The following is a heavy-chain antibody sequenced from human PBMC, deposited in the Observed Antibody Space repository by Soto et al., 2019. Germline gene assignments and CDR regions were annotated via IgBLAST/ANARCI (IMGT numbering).Heavy chain of an antibody. D-gene: IGHD3-10*01. CDR3: ARSDSVRGVIIGGYDF. Sequence: QVQLVQSGAEVKKPGSSVKFSCKASGGTFSSYAISWVRQAPGQGLEWMGGINPIFGTGNYAQKFQGRVTITADESTGTDNMELSSLRSEDTAVYYCARSDSVRGVIIGGYDFWGQGTLVTVSS. CDR2: INPIFGTG. V-gene: IGHV1-69*01. CDR1: GGTFSSYA. J-gene: IGHJ4*02.